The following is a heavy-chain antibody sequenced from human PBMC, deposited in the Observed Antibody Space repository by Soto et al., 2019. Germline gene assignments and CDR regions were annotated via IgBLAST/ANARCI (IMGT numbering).Heavy chain of an antibody. D-gene: IGHD5-12*01. V-gene: IGHV4-34*01. CDR2: INHSGST. Sequence: QVQLQQWGAGLLKPSETLSLTCAVYGGSFSGYYWSWIRQPPGKGLEWIGEINHSGSTNYNPSLKSRVTISVDTSQNQFSLKLSSVTAADTAVYYCARRVVATHWAFDIWGQGTMVTVSS. CDR3: ARRVVATHWAFDI. CDR1: GGSFSGYY. J-gene: IGHJ3*02.